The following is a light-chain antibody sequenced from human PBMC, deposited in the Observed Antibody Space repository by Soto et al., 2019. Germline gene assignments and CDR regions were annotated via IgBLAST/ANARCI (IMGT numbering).Light chain of an antibody. J-gene: IGKJ2*01. CDR3: LQYSSSMYT. CDR1: QSVSSSY. V-gene: IGKV3-20*01. CDR2: GAS. Sequence: EIVLTQSPGTLSLSPGERATLSCRASQSVSSSYLAWYQQKPGQAPRLLIYGASSRTTGIPDSFSGSGSGTDFTLTISRLEPEDFAVYYCLQYSSSMYTFRQGTKLEIK.